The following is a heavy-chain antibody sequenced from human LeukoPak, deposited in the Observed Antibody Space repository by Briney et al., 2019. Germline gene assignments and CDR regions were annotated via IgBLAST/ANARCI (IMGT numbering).Heavy chain of an antibody. CDR3: ARSNKESYITMVRGVIPLFDY. CDR2: IKQDGSEK. V-gene: IGHV3-7*01. CDR1: GFTFSSYW. Sequence: GGSLRLSCAASGFTFSSYWMSWVRQAPGKGLEWVANIKQDGSEKYYVDSVKGRFTISRDNAKNSLYLQMNSLRAEDTAVYYCARSNKESYITMVRGVIPLFDYWGQGTLVTVSS. J-gene: IGHJ4*02. D-gene: IGHD3-10*01.